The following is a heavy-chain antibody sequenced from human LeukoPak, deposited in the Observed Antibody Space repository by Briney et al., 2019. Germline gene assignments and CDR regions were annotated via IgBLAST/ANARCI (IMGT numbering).Heavy chain of an antibody. CDR2: IKQDGSEK. D-gene: IGHD3-10*01. V-gene: IGHV3-7*03. J-gene: IGHJ4*02. CDR3: AKDMGDYYGSGSENFDY. Sequence: GGSLRLSCAASGFTFSSYWMSWVRQAPGKGLEWVANIKQDGSEKYYVDSVKGRFTISRDNAKNSLYLQMNSLRAEDTALYYCAKDMGDYYGSGSENFDYWGQGTLVTVSS. CDR1: GFTFSSYW.